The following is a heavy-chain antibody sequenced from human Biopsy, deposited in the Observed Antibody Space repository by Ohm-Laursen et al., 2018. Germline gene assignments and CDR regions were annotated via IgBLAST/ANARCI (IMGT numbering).Heavy chain of an antibody. CDR3: ARATNSTGWPYYYFYGMDV. D-gene: IGHD2/OR15-2a*01. J-gene: IGHJ6*02. CDR1: GGSISSDY. CDR2: IYYSGST. Sequence: TLSLTCSVSGGSISSDYWSWIRQTPGKGLEWIGYIYYSGSTNYNPSLKGRVTISVDTSKNQFSLRLNSVTAADTAVYYYARATNSTGWPYYYFYGMDVWGQGTTVTVSS. V-gene: IGHV4-59*01.